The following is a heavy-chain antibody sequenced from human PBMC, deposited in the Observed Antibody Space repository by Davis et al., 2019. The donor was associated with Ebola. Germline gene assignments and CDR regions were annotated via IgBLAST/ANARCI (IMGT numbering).Heavy chain of an antibody. D-gene: IGHD6-19*01. CDR2: ISGSGGST. CDR3: ARDRRSSGWSGDYFDY. V-gene: IGHV3-23*01. CDR1: GFTFSSYA. J-gene: IGHJ4*02. Sequence: GESLKISCAASGFTFSSYAMSWVRQAPGKGLEWVSAISGSGGSTYYADSVKGRFTISRDNSKNTLYLQMNSLRAEDTAVYYCARDRRSSGWSGDYFDYWGQGTLVTVSS.